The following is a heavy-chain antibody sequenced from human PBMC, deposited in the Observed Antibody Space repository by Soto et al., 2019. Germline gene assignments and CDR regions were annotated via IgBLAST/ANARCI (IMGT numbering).Heavy chain of an antibody. D-gene: IGHD6-13*01. Sequence: EVQLLESGGGLVQPGGSLRLSCAASGFTFSTYAMSWVLQAPGKGLEWVSLISDSGGTTYYADSVKGRFTISRDNSKNTLYMQMNSLRAEDTAVYYCARGRSSTWYDYWGQGTLVTVSS. CDR3: ARGRSSTWYDY. V-gene: IGHV3-23*01. CDR2: ISDSGGTT. CDR1: GFTFSTYA. J-gene: IGHJ4*02.